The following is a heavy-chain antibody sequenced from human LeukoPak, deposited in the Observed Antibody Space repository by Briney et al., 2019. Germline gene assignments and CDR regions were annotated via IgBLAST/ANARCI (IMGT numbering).Heavy chain of an antibody. CDR1: GFTFSSYS. J-gene: IGHJ6*02. Sequence: GGSLRLSCAASGFTFSSYSMNWVRQAPGKGLEWVSSISSSSSYINYADSVKGRFTISRDNAKNSLYLQMNSLRAEDTAVYYCAREKYDILTGPSTPVYYYYGMDVWGQGTTVTVSS. V-gene: IGHV3-21*01. D-gene: IGHD3-9*01. CDR3: AREKYDILTGPSTPVYYYYGMDV. CDR2: ISSSSSYI.